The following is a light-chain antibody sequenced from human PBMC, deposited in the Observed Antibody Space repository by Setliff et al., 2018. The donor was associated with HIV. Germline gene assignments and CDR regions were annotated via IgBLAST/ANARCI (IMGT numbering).Light chain of an antibody. CDR1: SGDVGRYNL. J-gene: IGLJ1*01. CDR3: CSNTGSNTYV. Sequence: QSVLTQPASVSGSPGQSNTISCTGTSGDVGRYNLVSWYQQQPGKPPKLMIYQASKRPSGVSNRFSGSKSGNTASLTISGLQAEDEADYYCCSNTGSNTYVFGTGTRSPS. CDR2: QAS. V-gene: IGLV2-23*01.